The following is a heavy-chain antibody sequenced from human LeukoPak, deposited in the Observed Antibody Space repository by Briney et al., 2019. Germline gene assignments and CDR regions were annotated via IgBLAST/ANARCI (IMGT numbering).Heavy chain of an antibody. CDR2: IYYSGST. Sequence: KPSETLSLTCTVSGGSLSSSYWTWIRQPPGKGLEWIGYIYYSGSTNYNPSLRSRVTISIDTSKNQFSLKLSSVTAADTAVYYCAREGVLPRRVGMDVWGQGTTATVSS. CDR1: GGSLSSSY. J-gene: IGHJ6*02. D-gene: IGHD2-8*01. V-gene: IGHV4-59*01. CDR3: AREGVLPRRVGMDV.